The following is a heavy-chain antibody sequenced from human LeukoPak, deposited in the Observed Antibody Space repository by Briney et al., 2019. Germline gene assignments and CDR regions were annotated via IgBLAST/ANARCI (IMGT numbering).Heavy chain of an antibody. Sequence: SETLSLTCTVSGGSISSYYCNWIRQPPGKGLEWIGYIYDSGNTKYNPSLKSRVTISIDTSKNQFSLKLSSVTAADTAVYYCARDRYNWFDPWGQGTLVTVSS. CDR2: IYDSGNT. V-gene: IGHV4-59*01. J-gene: IGHJ5*02. CDR1: GGSISSYY. CDR3: ARDRYNWFDP.